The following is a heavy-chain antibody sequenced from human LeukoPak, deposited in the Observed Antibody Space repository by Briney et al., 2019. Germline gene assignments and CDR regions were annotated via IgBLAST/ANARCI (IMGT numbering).Heavy chain of an antibody. CDR2: ISYDGSSE. Sequence: GGSLRLSCVASGFTFSGYPMHWVRQAPGKGLEWVAVISYDGSSENYADSVKGRVTVSRDNSHDTLFLQMNSLRPEDTAVYYCARESWGAISPAFDIWGQGTMVTVSS. CDR1: GFTFSGYP. CDR3: ARESWGAISPAFDI. V-gene: IGHV3-30-3*01. J-gene: IGHJ3*02. D-gene: IGHD3-10*01.